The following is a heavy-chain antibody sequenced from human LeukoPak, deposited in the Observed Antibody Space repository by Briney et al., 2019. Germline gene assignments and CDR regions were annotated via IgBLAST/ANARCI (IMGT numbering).Heavy chain of an antibody. CDR2: INWNGGST. CDR1: GFTFDDYG. V-gene: IGHV3-20*04. CDR3: ASLWGSAAWGYYYYYYMDV. Sequence: GGSLRLSCAASGFTFDDYGMSWVRQAPGKGLEWVSGINWNGGSTGYADSVKGRFTISRDNAKNSLYLQMNSLRAEDTALYYCASLWGSAAWGYYYYYYMDVWGKGTTVTVSS. D-gene: IGHD7-27*01. J-gene: IGHJ6*03.